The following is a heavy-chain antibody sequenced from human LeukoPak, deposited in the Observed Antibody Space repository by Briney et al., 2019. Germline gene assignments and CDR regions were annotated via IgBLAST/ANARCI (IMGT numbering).Heavy chain of an antibody. CDR2: ISAYNGNT. D-gene: IGHD2-2*02. V-gene: IGHV1-18*01. Sequence: GASVRVSFTASGYTFTIYGISWVRQAPGQGGEWMGWISAYNGNTNYAQKLQGRVTMTTDTSTSTAYMELRSLRSDDTAVYYCARADIVVVPAAIPSDYWGQGTLVTVSS. CDR3: ARADIVVVPAAIPSDY. CDR1: GYTFTIYG. J-gene: IGHJ4*02.